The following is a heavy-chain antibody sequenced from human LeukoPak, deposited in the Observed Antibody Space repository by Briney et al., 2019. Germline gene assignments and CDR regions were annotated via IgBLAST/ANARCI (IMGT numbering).Heavy chain of an antibody. D-gene: IGHD7-27*01. CDR3: ARENWVLPYDY. V-gene: IGHV3-7*01. Sequence: GGSLRLSCAASGISFNNYAMSWVRQAPGKGLEWVANIKQDGSEKYYVDSVKGRFTISRDNAKNSLYLQMNSLRAEDTAVYYCARENWVLPYDYWGQGTLVTVSS. J-gene: IGHJ4*02. CDR2: IKQDGSEK. CDR1: GISFNNYA.